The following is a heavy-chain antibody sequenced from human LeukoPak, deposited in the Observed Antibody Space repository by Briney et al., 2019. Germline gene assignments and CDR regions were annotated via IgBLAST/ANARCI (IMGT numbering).Heavy chain of an antibody. Sequence: ASVKVSCTASGYIFTRYYTHWVRQAPGQGLEWMGVINPSGGSTNCAQKFQGRVTMTRDTSTSTIYMEVSSLRSEDTAVYYCATSLRAVNWFDPWGQGTLVSVSS. V-gene: IGHV1-46*01. J-gene: IGHJ5*02. CDR2: INPSGGST. D-gene: IGHD2-21*01. CDR1: GYIFTRYY. CDR3: ATSLRAVNWFDP.